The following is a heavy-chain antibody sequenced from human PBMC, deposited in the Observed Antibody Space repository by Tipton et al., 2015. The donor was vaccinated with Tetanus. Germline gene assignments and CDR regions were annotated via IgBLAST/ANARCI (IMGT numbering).Heavy chain of an antibody. CDR3: ARDSRLFYAVDV. CDR1: GDSISSGNYR. CDR2: IYHTGTT. V-gene: IGHV4-31*03. D-gene: IGHD2/OR15-2a*01. J-gene: IGHJ6*02. Sequence: TLSLTCTVSGDSISSGNYRYNWIRQLPGKGLEWIGYIYHTGTTYYNPSFKSRVPISVDTSMSQFSLELNSVTAADTAVYYCARDSRLFYAVDVWGQGATVAVSS.